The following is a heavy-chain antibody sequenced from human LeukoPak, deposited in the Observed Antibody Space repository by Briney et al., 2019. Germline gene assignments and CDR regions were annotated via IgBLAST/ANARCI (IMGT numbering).Heavy chain of an antibody. CDR2: IYTSGST. D-gene: IGHD6-6*01. CDR1: GGSISSGSYY. V-gene: IGHV4-61*02. J-gene: IGHJ4*02. Sequence: SETLSLTCTVSGGSISSGSYYWSWIRQPAGKGLEWIGRIYTSGSTNYNPSPKSRVTMSVDTSKNQFSLKLSSVTAADTAVYYCARGPLRSIGYYFDYWGQGTLVTVSS. CDR3: ARGPLRSIGYYFDY.